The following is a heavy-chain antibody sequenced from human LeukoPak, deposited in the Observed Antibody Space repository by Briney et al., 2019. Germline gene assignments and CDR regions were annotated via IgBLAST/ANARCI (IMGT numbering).Heavy chain of an antibody. CDR1: EFTVTTNY. CDR3: TNSEATFYYGMDV. J-gene: IGHJ6*02. CDR2: IYSAGST. D-gene: IGHD3-10*01. V-gene: IGHV3-53*01. Sequence: PGGSLRLSCVASEFTVTTNYMSWVRQAPGKGLEWVSIIYSAGSTYYADPVKGRFTISRDNSKNTLYLQMNSLRAEDTAVYYCTNSEATFYYGMDVWGQGTTVTVSS.